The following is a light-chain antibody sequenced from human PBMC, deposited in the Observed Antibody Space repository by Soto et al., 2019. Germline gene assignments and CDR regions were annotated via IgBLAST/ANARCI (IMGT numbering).Light chain of an antibody. J-gene: IGLJ1*01. V-gene: IGLV2-23*02. CDR2: EVN. Sequence: QSALTQPASVSGSPGQSIAISCTGTSSDIGTYNLVSWYQQHPGKAPKLMISEVNKRPSGVSNRFSGSKSGNTASLTISGLQTEDEADYYCCSFAGSGTGVFGTGTKLTVL. CDR1: SSDIGTYNL. CDR3: CSFAGSGTGV.